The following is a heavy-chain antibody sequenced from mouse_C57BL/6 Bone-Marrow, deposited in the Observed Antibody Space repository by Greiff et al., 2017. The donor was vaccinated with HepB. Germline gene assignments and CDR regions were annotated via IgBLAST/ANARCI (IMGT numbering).Heavy chain of an antibody. V-gene: IGHV1-81*01. J-gene: IGHJ4*01. CDR2: IYPRSGNT. Sequence: VQLQESGAELARPGASVKLSCKASGYTFTSYGISWVKQRTGQGLEWIGEIYPRSGNTYYNEKFKGKATLTADKSSSTAYMELRSLTSEDSAVYFCARAGRGAMDYWGQGTSVTVSS. CDR1: GYTFTSYG. CDR3: ARAGRGAMDY.